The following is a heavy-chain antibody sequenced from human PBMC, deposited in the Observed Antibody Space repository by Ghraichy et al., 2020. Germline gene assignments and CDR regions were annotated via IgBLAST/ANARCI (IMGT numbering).Heavy chain of an antibody. D-gene: IGHD3-22*01. V-gene: IGHV4-59*01. CDR2: IYYSGST. J-gene: IGHJ3*02. CDR3: ARGLTYYYDSSGPGRAFDI. Sequence: SETLSLTCTVSGGSISSYYWSWIRQPPGKGLEWIGYIYYSGSTNYNPSLKSRVTISVDTSKNQFSLKLSSVTAADTAVYYCARGLTYYYDSSGPGRAFDIWGQGTMVTVSS. CDR1: GGSISSYY.